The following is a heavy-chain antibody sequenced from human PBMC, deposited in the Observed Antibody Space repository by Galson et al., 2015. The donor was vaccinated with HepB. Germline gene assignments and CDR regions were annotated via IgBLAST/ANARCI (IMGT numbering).Heavy chain of an antibody. CDR1: GGTFSSYA. CDR3: AKTIAARLGYYYYYMDV. D-gene: IGHD6-6*01. J-gene: IGHJ6*03. Sequence: SVKVSCKASGGTFSSYAISWVRQAPGQGLEWMGGIIPIFGTANYAQKFQGRVTITADESTSTAYMELSSLRSEDTAVYCCAKTIAARLGYYYYYMDVWGKGTTVTVSS. CDR2: IIPIFGTA. V-gene: IGHV1-69*13.